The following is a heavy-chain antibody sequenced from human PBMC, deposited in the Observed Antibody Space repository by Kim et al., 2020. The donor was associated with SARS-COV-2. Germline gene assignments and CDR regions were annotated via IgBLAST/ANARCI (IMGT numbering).Heavy chain of an antibody. V-gene: IGHV4-39*01. CDR2: IYYSGST. CDR3: ARQARRGHIVARHDRFDP. D-gene: IGHD2-15*01. CDR1: GGSISSSSYY. J-gene: IGHJ5*02. Sequence: SETLSLTCTVSGGSISSSSYYWGWIRQPPGKGLEWIGSIYYSGSTYYNPSLKSRVTISVDTSKNQFSLKLSPVTAADTAVYYCARQARRGHIVARHDRFDPLGHGTPVTVSS.